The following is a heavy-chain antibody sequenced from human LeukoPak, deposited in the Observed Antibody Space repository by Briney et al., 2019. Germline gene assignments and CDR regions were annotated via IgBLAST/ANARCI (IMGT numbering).Heavy chain of an antibody. V-gene: IGHV1-18*01. J-gene: IGHJ4*02. D-gene: IGHD3-3*01. CDR2: ISAYNGNT. CDR3: ARSDYDFWSGYYDY. Sequence: ASVEVSCKASGYTFTSYGISWVRQAPGQGLEWMGWISAYNGNTNYAQKLQGRVTMTTDTSTSTAYMELRSQRSDDTAVYYCARSDYDFWSGYYDYWGQGTLVTVSS. CDR1: GYTFTSYG.